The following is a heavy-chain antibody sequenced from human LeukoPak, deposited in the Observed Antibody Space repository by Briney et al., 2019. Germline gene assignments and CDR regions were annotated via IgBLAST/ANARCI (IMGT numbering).Heavy chain of an antibody. J-gene: IGHJ4*02. CDR2: ISSNGGST. Sequence: GGSLRLSCAASGFTFSSYAMHWVRQAPGKGLEYVSAISSNGGSTYYANSVKGRFTISRDNSKNTLYLQMGSLRAEDMAVYYCARIGQGNWGQGTLVTVSS. D-gene: IGHD3-10*01. CDR1: GFTFSSYA. V-gene: IGHV3-64*01. CDR3: ARIGQGN.